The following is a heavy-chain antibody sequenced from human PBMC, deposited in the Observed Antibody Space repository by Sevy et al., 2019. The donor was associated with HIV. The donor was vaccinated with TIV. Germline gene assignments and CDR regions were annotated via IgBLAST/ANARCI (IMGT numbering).Heavy chain of an antibody. CDR1: GFTFGDYA. J-gene: IGHJ3*02. CDR3: TRVVTDYDYIWGSYRSDAFDI. D-gene: IGHD3-16*02. V-gene: IGHV3-49*03. CDR2: IRSKAYGGTT. Sequence: GGSLRLSCTASGFTFGDYAMSWFRQAPGKGLEWVGFIRSKAYGGTTEYAASVKGRLTISRDDSKSIAYLQMNSLKTEDTAVYYCTRVVTDYDYIWGSYRSDAFDIWGQGTMVTVSS.